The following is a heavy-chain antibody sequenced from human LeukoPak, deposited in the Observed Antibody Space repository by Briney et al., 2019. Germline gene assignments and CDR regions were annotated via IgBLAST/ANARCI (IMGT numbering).Heavy chain of an antibody. D-gene: IGHD4-23*01. CDR3: ARERDASGYSPLDP. Sequence: GASVKVSCKASGYTFTDYYFHWVRQAPGQGLEWMGWINRQSETKYAQKFQGRVTMTRDTSTSTAYMEPRWLRSDDTAVYYCARERDASGYSPLDPWGQGTLVTVSS. V-gene: IGHV1-2*02. CDR2: INRQSET. J-gene: IGHJ5*02. CDR1: GYTFTDYY.